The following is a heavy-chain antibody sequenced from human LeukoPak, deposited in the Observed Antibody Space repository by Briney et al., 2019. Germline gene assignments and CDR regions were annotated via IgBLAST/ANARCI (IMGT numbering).Heavy chain of an antibody. J-gene: IGHJ4*02. CDR3: AKEPYSGSQLLDY. CDR2: ISSGGGST. CDR1: GFTFSSHA. D-gene: IGHD1-26*01. Sequence: GGSLRLSCAASGFTFSSHAMSWVRQAPGKGLEWVSAISSGGGSTYYADSVKGRFTISRDNSKNTLYLQMNSLRAEDMAVYCCAKEPYSGSQLLDYWGQGTLVTVSS. V-gene: IGHV3-23*01.